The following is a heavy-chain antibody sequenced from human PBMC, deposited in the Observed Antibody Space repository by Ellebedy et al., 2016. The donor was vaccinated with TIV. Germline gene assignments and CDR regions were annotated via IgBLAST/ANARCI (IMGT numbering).Heavy chain of an antibody. J-gene: IGHJ4*02. CDR2: ISSSSSYI. Sequence: GESLKISXAASGFTFSSYSMNWVRQAPGKGLEWVSSISSSSSYIYYADSVKGRFTISRDNAKNSLYLQMNSLRAEDTAVYYCASLPVPAAQIDYWGQGTLVTVSS. D-gene: IGHD2-2*01. CDR3: ASLPVPAAQIDY. V-gene: IGHV3-21*01. CDR1: GFTFSSYS.